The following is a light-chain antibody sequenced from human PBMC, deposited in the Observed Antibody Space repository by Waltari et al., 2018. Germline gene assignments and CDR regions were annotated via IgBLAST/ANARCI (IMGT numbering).Light chain of an antibody. CDR3: QQYDTYVT. V-gene: IGKV1-5*03. CDR2: KAS. J-gene: IGKJ4*01. CDR1: QSISSW. Sequence: DIEMTQSPSTLSASVGDRVNITCRASQSISSWLAWYQQKPEQAPKLLFYKASSLASGVQPRCGGSGSGTEFTLTISRLQPDDFATYYCQQYDTYVTFGEGTKVEIK.